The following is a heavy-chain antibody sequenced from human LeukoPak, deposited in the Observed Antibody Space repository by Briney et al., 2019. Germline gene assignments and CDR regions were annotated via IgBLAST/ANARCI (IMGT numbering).Heavy chain of an antibody. D-gene: IGHD3-22*01. V-gene: IGHV4-4*07. CDR3: AREDVRYYYDSSGWYYFDY. J-gene: IGHJ4*02. CDR2: NYTSGST. Sequence: SETLSLTCTVSGGSISSYHWSWIRQPAGKGLEWIWRNYTSGSTNYNPSLKSRVTMSVDTSKNQFSLKLSSVTAADTAVYYCAREDVRYYYDSSGWYYFDYWGQGTLVTVSS. CDR1: GGSISSYH.